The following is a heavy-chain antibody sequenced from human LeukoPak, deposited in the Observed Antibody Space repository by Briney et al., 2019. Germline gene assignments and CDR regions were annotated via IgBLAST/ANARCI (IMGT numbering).Heavy chain of an antibody. Sequence: ASVKVSCKASEYTFTGYYVHWVRQAPGQGLEWMGWINPKSGGTNYVQRFQGRVTMTRDTSISTAYMELTSLRSDDTAVYYCARDSSGYIDYWGQGTLVTVSS. V-gene: IGHV1-2*02. CDR1: EYTFTGYY. J-gene: IGHJ4*02. D-gene: IGHD3-22*01. CDR2: INPKSGGT. CDR3: ARDSSGYIDY.